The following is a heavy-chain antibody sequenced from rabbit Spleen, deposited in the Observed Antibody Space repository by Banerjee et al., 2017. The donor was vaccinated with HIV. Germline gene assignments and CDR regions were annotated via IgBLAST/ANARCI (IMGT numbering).Heavy chain of an antibody. CDR1: GFSFSSSYW. CDR3: ARGDVGDYGGVSFNL. Sequence: QQQLEESGGDLVTPEGSMTLTCTASGFSFSSSYWISWVRQAPGKGLEWIACVYTGSSGNTYYASWAKCRFTISKSSSTTVTLQMTSLTAADTATYFCARGDVGDYGGVSFNLWGPGTLVTGS. D-gene: IGHD2-1*01. CDR2: VYTGSSGNT. V-gene: IGHV1S45*01. J-gene: IGHJ4*01.